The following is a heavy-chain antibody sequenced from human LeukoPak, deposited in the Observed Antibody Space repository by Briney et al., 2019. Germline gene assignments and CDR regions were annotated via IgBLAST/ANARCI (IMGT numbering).Heavy chain of an antibody. V-gene: IGHV3-7*01. CDR1: GFTFSIYS. J-gene: IGHJ6*03. Sequence: PGGSLRLSCAASGFTFSIYSMNWVRQAPGNGLEWVANIKEDVNEKNYMDSVKGRFTISRDNAKNSLYLQMNSQRAEDTAVYYCARDRSDTTVWPKINYYYYMDVWGKGTTVTVSS. CDR3: ARDRSDTTVWPKINYYYYMDV. CDR2: IKEDVNEK. D-gene: IGHD4-17*01.